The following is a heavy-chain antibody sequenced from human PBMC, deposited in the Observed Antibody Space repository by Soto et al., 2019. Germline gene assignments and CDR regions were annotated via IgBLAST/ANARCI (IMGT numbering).Heavy chain of an antibody. CDR1: GFTFSSYG. CDR2: IWYDGSNK. Sequence: GGSLRLSCAASGFTFSSYGMHWVRQAPGKGLEWVAVIWYDGSNKYYADSVKGRFTISRDNSKNTLYLQMNSLRAEDTAVYYCARDHWYYDFWSGYRDYYYYYGMDVWGQGTTVTVSS. J-gene: IGHJ6*02. CDR3: ARDHWYYDFWSGYRDYYYYYGMDV. V-gene: IGHV3-33*01. D-gene: IGHD3-3*01.